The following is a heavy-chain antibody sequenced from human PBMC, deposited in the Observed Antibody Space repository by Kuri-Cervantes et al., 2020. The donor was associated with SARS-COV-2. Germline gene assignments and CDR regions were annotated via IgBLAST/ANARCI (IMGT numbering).Heavy chain of an antibody. CDR3: AKDRSVRGSGTLDV. J-gene: IGHJ6*04. Sequence: GGSLRLSCAASGFTFSSYGMNWVRQAPGKGLEWVSSISSSSSYIYYADSVKGRFTISRDNAKNSLYLQMNSLRAEDTAVYYCAKDRSVRGSGTLDVWGKGTTVTVSS. CDR1: GFTFSSYG. V-gene: IGHV3-21*01. D-gene: IGHD3-10*01. CDR2: ISSSSSYI.